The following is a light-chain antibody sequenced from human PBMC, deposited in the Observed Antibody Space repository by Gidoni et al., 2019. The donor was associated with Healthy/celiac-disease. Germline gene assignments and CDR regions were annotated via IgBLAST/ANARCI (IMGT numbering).Light chain of an antibody. J-gene: IGKJ3*01. CDR1: QSLLHSNGSNY. Sequence: IVMTQSPLSLPVTPGEPASISCRSSQSLLHSNGSNYLYWYLQKPGQSPQLLIYLGSNRASGVPDRFSGSGSGTDFTLKISRVEAEDVGVYYCMQAIQTPFTFGPGTKVDIK. CDR2: LGS. CDR3: MQAIQTPFT. V-gene: IGKV2-28*01.